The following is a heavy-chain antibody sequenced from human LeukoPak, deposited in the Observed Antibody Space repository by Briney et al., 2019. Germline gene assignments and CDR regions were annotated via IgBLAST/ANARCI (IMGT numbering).Heavy chain of an antibody. D-gene: IGHD3-10*01. V-gene: IGHV3-53*01. J-gene: IGHJ3*02. CDR1: GFTVSDNY. Sequence: PGGSLRLSCAASGFTVSDNYMSRVRQAPGKGLEWVSLIYSAGSTYYADSVTGRFTISRDNTKNTLYLQMNSLTVEDTAVYYCARETWSRGGDAFDIWGRGTMVTVSS. CDR3: ARETWSRGGDAFDI. CDR2: IYSAGST.